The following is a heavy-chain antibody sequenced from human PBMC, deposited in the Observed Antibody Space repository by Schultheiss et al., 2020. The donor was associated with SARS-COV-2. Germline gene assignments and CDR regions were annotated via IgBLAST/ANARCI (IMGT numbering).Heavy chain of an antibody. D-gene: IGHD3-10*01. CDR2: IRSKGHDYAT. J-gene: IGHJ6*02. V-gene: IGHV3-73*01. CDR1: GFTFSGAA. Sequence: GGSLRLSCEASGFTFSGAAIHWVRQASGKGLEWVGRIRSKGHDYATSYAASVKGRFTFSRDDSKSTAYLQMISLRAEDTAVYYCARSGLWFGELSHYYYYGMDVWGQGTTVTVSS. CDR3: ARSGLWFGELSHYYYYGMDV.